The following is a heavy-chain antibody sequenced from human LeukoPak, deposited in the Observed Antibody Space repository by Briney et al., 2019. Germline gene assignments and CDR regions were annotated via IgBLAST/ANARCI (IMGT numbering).Heavy chain of an antibody. CDR3: ARTYYYDSSGNGMDV. V-gene: IGHV1-18*01. J-gene: IGHJ6*02. CDR1: GYTFTSYG. D-gene: IGHD3-22*01. CDR2: ISAYNGNT. Sequence: ASVKVSCKASGYTFTSYGISWVRQAPGQGLEWMGWISAYNGNTNYAQKLQGRVTMTTDTSTSTAYMELRSLRSEDTAVYYCARTYYYDSSGNGMDVWGQGTTVTVSS.